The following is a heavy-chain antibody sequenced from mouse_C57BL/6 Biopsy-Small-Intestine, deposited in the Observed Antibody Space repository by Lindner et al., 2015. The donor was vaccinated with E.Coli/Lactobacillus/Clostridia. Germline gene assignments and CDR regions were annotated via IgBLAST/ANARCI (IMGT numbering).Heavy chain of an antibody. CDR2: IYLGDGNT. J-gene: IGHJ3*01. D-gene: IGHD1-1*02. Sequence: VQLQESGPELVKPGASVKISCKASGYTFSNSWMNWVKQRPGKGLEWIGRIYLGDGNTNYNEKFKGKATLTADKSSSTAYMQLSSLTSEDSAVYFCARWGWSPFAYWGQGTLVTVSA. CDR1: GYTFSNSW. CDR3: ARWGWSPFAY. V-gene: IGHV1-82*01.